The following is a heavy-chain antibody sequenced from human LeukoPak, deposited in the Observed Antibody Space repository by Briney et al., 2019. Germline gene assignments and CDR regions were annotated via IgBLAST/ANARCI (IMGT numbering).Heavy chain of an antibody. CDR1: GYRXTSYG. CDR2: ISPYNGNT. J-gene: IGHJ4*02. V-gene: IGHV1-18*01. CDR3: ARGGDGDILTGLVFDY. Sequence: ASVKVSCKASGYRXTSYGISGVRQAPGQGLEWMGWISPYNGNTNYAQKLQGRVTMTTDTSTSTAYMELRSLRSDDTAVYYCARGGDGDILTGLVFDYWGQGTLVTVSS. D-gene: IGHD3-9*01.